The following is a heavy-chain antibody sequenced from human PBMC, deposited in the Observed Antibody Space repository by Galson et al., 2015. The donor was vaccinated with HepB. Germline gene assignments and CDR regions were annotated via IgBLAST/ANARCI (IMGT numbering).Heavy chain of an antibody. CDR2: INHSGST. D-gene: IGHD1-26*01. CDR1: GGSFSGYY. V-gene: IGHV4-34*01. Sequence: SETLSLTCAVYGGSFSGYYWSWIRQPPGKGLEWIGEINHSGSTNYNPSLKSRVTISVDKSKNQFSLKLSSVTAADTAVYYCARDGSSPGFPQFSGSYLYYWGQGTLVTVSS. CDR3: ARDGSSPGFPQFSGSYLYY. J-gene: IGHJ4*02.